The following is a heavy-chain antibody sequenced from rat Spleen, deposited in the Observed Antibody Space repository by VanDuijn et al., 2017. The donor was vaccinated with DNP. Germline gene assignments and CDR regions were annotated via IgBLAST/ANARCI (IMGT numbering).Heavy chain of an antibody. CDR1: GYSITSSYR. J-gene: IGHJ2*01. Sequence: EVQLQESGPGLVKPSQSLSLTCSVTGYSITSSYRWNWIRKFPGNKLQWMAYIHSAGSTNYNPSLKSRISITRDTSKNQSFLQVNSVTTEDTATYYCARSVPGYGDFDYWGQGVTVTVSS. CDR2: IHSAGST. CDR3: ARSVPGYGDFDY. V-gene: IGHV3-3*01. D-gene: IGHD1-4*01.